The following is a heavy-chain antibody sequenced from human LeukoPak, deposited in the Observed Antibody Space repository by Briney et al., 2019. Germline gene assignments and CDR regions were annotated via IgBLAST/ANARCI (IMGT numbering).Heavy chain of an antibody. Sequence: PGGSLRLSCAASGFTFSRYWMSWVRQAPGKGLEWVANIRQDGSEKHYLDSVKGRITISRDNAKNSLYLQMNSLRVEDTAVYFCARWGSELPDDAFDIWGQGTGVTVSS. CDR1: GFTFSRYW. CDR2: IRQDGSEK. V-gene: IGHV3-7*01. D-gene: IGHD6-25*01. J-gene: IGHJ3*02. CDR3: ARWGSELPDDAFDI.